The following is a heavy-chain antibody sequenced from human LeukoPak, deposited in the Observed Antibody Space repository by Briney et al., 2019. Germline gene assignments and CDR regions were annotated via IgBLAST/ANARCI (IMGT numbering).Heavy chain of an antibody. CDR2: ISTSSATI. CDR1: GFTFSTYS. Sequence: GGALRLSCAASGFTFSTYSMNWVRQAPGKGLEWVSYISTSSATIYYADSVKGRFTISRDNAQNSLYLQMNSLRDEDTAVYYCARDKRQQSGPIRYFDYWGQGTLVTVLS. J-gene: IGHJ4*02. CDR3: ARDKRQQSGPIRYFDY. D-gene: IGHD3-10*01. V-gene: IGHV3-48*02.